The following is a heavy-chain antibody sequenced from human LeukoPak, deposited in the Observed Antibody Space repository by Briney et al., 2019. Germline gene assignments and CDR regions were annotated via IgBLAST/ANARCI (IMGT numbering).Heavy chain of an antibody. J-gene: IGHJ4*02. Sequence: SETLSLTCIVSGGSTSTGGYYCSWIRQPAGTGLEWIGRIHTSGYTNYNPSLKSRVTMSVDTSQTQFSLKLSSVTAADTAVYYCARAPAYYYDSSGYQFDYWGQGTLVTVSS. V-gene: IGHV4-61*02. CDR3: ARAPAYYYDSSGYQFDY. CDR1: GGSTSTGGYY. CDR2: IHTSGYT. D-gene: IGHD3-22*01.